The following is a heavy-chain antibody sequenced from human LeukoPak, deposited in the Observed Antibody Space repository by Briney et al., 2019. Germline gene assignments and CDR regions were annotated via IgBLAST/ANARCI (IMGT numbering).Heavy chain of an antibody. CDR2: MNPNSGNT. J-gene: IGHJ6*03. V-gene: IGHV1-8*03. Sequence: ASVKVSCKASGYTFTSYDINWVRQATGQGLEWMGWMNPNSGNTGYAQKFQGRVTITRNTSISTAYMELSSLRSEDTAVYYCARGDCSGGSCYPRYYYMDVWGKGTTVTVSS. CDR1: GYTFTSYD. D-gene: IGHD2-15*01. CDR3: ARGDCSGGSCYPRYYYMDV.